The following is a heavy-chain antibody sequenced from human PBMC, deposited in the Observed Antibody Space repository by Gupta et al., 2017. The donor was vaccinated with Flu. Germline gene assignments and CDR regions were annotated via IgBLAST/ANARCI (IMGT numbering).Heavy chain of an antibody. Sequence: EVQLVESGGGLVQPGGSLRLSCAASGFTVSSNYMSWVRQAPGKGLEWVSVIYSGGSTYYADSVKGRFTISRDNSKNTLYLQMNSLRAEDTALYYCAREERYCSGGSCHYRGGYYYGMDVWGQGTTVTVSS. CDR3: AREERYCSGGSCHYRGGYYYGMDV. V-gene: IGHV3-66*02. D-gene: IGHD2-15*01. J-gene: IGHJ6*02. CDR1: GFTVSSNY. CDR2: IYSGGST.